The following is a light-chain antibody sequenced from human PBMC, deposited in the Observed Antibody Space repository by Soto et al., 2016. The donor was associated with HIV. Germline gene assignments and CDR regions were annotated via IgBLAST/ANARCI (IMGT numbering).Light chain of an antibody. CDR3: QQSYSTPFT. CDR2: GAS. V-gene: IGKV1-39*01. J-gene: IGKJ3*01. Sequence: IQMTQFPSSLSASVGDRVTITCRASQGIRNELGWYQQKPGKAPKLLIYGASSLQSGVPSRFSGSGSGTHFTLTLTSLQPEDFASYFCQQSYSTPFTFGPGTKVDIK. CDR1: QGIRNE.